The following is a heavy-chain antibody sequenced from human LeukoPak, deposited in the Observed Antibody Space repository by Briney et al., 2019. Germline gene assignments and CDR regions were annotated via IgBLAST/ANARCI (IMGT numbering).Heavy chain of an antibody. CDR1: GGTFSNYA. V-gene: IGHV1-69*06. CDR3: ARDSQYSSGWRGAFDI. CDR2: IIPIFGTA. D-gene: IGHD6-19*01. Sequence: SVKVSCKASGGTFSNYAISWVRQAPGQGLEWMGGIIPIFGTANYAQKFQGRVTITADKSTSTAYMELSSLRSEDTAVYYCARDSQYSSGWRGAFDIWGQGTMVTVSS. J-gene: IGHJ3*02.